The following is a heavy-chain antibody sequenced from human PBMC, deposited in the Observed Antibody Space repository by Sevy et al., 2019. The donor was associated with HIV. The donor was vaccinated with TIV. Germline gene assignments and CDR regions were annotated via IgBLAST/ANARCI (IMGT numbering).Heavy chain of an antibody. D-gene: IGHD3-16*01. CDR1: RFTFSAYT. Sequence: GSLRLSCAASRFTFSAYTMNWVRQTPGKGLEWVSSISNSNTYIYYADSVKGRFTISRDNAKNSLFLQMNSLRAEDTAMYYCARDRKMISFGMDAFDIWGQGTMVTVSS. J-gene: IGHJ3*02. CDR3: ARDRKMISFGMDAFDI. CDR2: ISNSNTYI. V-gene: IGHV3-21*01.